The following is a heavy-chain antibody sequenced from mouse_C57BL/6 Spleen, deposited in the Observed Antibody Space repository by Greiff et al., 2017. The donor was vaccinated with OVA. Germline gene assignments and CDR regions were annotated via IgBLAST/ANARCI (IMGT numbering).Heavy chain of an antibody. V-gene: IGHV1-52*01. CDR3: ARRGQGSSWDMDD. Sequence: QVQLQQPGAELVRPGSSVKLSCKASGYTFTSYWMHWVKQRPIQGLEWIGNIDPSDSETHYNQKFKDKATLTVDKSSSTAYMQLSSLTSEDSAVYYCARRGQGSSWDMDDWGTGTSVTVSS. CDR1: GYTFTSYW. CDR2: IDPSDSET. J-gene: IGHJ4*01. D-gene: IGHD6-1*01.